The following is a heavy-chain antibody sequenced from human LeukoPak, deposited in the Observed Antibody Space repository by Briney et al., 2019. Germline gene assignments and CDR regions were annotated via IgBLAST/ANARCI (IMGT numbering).Heavy chain of an antibody. D-gene: IGHD4-17*01. CDR3: ARDGVRGFTATTPFDY. V-gene: IGHV3-21*01. Sequence: GGSLRLSCAASGITFSSYSMNWVRQAPGKGLEWVSSISSSSNNIYYADSVKGRFTISRDNAKNSLSPQMNSLRVEDTAVYYCARDGVRGFTATTPFDYWGPGTLVTVSS. J-gene: IGHJ4*02. CDR1: GITFSSYS. CDR2: ISSSSNNI.